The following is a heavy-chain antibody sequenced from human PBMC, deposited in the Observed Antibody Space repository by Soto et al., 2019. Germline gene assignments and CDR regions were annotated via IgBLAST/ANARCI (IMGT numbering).Heavy chain of an antibody. CDR3: ARDLQAGTDNVNWFAP. CDR1: GFSISRSA. V-gene: IGHV3-30*04. J-gene: IGHJ5*02. Sequence: QVQLVESGGGVVQPGRSLRLSCAASGFSISRSAMHWVRQAPGKGLAWVAVIAYDGSNRWYADSAKGRFTISSDNSKNPVYLQMSSLRGEDTAVYYCARDLQAGTDNVNWFAPWGQGSLVTVSS. D-gene: IGHD1-1*01. CDR2: IAYDGSNR.